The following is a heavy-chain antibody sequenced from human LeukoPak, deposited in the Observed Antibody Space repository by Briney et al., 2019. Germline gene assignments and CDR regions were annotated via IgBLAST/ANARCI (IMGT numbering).Heavy chain of an antibody. CDR2: ISGSGGST. D-gene: IGHD3-9*01. CDR3: AKNGWGYDILTGYYGYYYYYMDV. V-gene: IGHV3-23*01. Sequence: GGSLRLSCAASGFTFSSYGMSWVRQAPGKGLEWVSAISGSGGSTYYADSVKGRFTISRDNSKSTLYLQMNSLRAEDTAVYYCAKNGWGYDILTGYYGYYYYYMDVWGKGTTVTISS. CDR1: GFTFSSYG. J-gene: IGHJ6*03.